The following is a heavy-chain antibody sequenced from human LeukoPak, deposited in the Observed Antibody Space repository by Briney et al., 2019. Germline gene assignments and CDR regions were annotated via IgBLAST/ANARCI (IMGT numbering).Heavy chain of an antibody. CDR3: AKDSRGYSYGALDY. V-gene: IGHV3-23*01. Sequence: GGSLRLSCAGSGFTFSTYAMSWVRQGPGKGLEWVAAISGDAGSIWYTDSVKGRFTISRDNSKNTLYLQMNSLRAEDTAVYYCAKDSRGYSYGALDYWGQGTLVTVSS. CDR2: ISGDAGSI. CDR1: GFTFSTYA. D-gene: IGHD5-18*01. J-gene: IGHJ4*02.